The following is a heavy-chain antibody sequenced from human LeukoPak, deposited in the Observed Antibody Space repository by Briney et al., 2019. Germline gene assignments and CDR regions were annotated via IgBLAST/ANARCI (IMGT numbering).Heavy chain of an antibody. J-gene: IGHJ5*02. CDR2: INYDGST. CDR1: GASVGSRSYY. CDR3: ANLMAAAGTNWFDP. V-gene: IGHV4-39*01. Sequence: PSETLSLTCTVSGASVGSRSYYWGWIRQPPGKGLEWIGSINYDGSTSYNPSLKSRVNISVDRSKNQFSLRLSFVTAADTAVYYCANLMAAAGTNWFDPWGQGTLVTVSS. D-gene: IGHD6-13*01.